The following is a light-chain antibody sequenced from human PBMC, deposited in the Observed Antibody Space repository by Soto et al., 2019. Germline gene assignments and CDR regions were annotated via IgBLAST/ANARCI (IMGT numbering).Light chain of an antibody. Sequence: QSVLTQPASVSGSPGQSITISCTGTSSDIGANDHVSWYQQSPAKAPKLMIYEVTNRPSGVSNRFSGSKSGNTASLTISGLQAEDEADYYCLSLTTRYTGMFGGGTKVTVL. V-gene: IGLV2-14*01. CDR3: LSLTTRYTGM. J-gene: IGLJ3*02. CDR2: EVT. CDR1: SSDIGANDH.